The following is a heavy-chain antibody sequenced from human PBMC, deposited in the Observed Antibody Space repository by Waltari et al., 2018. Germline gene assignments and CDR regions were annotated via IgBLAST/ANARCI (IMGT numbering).Heavy chain of an antibody. CDR1: GGTFSNYA. J-gene: IGHJ6*03. Sequence: QVQLVQSGAEVKKPGSSVKVSYKASGGTFSNYAITWVRQAPGQGLEWMGRILPMFGTANYAQNFQGRVTITADKSTSTGYMELSSLTSEDTAIYYCARGTKYCTNGVCYHYYYMDVWGKGTTVTISS. CDR2: ILPMFGTA. D-gene: IGHD2-8*01. V-gene: IGHV1-69*13. CDR3: ARGTKYCTNGVCYHYYYMDV.